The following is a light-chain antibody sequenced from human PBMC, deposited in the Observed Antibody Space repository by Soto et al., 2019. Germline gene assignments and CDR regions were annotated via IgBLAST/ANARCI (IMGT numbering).Light chain of an antibody. CDR3: QQSYSPPWT. CDR2: TAS. Sequence: DIQMTQSPSSLAASIGDRVTITCRASQTISNYLNWYQQKPGKXXNXXISTASTLQSGVPPRFSGSASGADFTITISSLQPEDFATYYCQQSYSPPWTFGQGTKVDIK. J-gene: IGKJ1*01. V-gene: IGKV1-39*01. CDR1: QTISNY.